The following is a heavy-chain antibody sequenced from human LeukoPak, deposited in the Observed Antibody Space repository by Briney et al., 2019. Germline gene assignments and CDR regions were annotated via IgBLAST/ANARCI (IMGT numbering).Heavy chain of an antibody. V-gene: IGHV4-31*03. Sequence: SETLSLTCTVSRGSISSGGYYWSWIRQHPGKGLEWIGYIYYSGSTYYNPSLKSRVTISVDTSKNQFSLKLSSVTAADTAVYYCARDCSGGSCLDYWGQGTLVTVSS. D-gene: IGHD2-15*01. J-gene: IGHJ4*02. CDR1: RGSISSGGYY. CDR2: IYYSGST. CDR3: ARDCSGGSCLDY.